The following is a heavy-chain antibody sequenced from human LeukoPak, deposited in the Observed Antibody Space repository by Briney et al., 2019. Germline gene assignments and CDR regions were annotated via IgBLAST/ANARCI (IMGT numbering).Heavy chain of an antibody. Sequence: GGSLILSCEASGFTFSSYAMSWVRQAPGKGLEWGSVITSSGGNTYYADSVKGRFTISRDNSKNTLYLQMNSLRAEDTALYYCASYDSSGYYLYRYFTYWGQGTLVTVSS. J-gene: IGHJ4*02. CDR1: GFTFSSYA. D-gene: IGHD3-22*01. CDR2: ITSSGGNT. CDR3: ASYDSSGYYLYRYFTY. V-gene: IGHV3-23*01.